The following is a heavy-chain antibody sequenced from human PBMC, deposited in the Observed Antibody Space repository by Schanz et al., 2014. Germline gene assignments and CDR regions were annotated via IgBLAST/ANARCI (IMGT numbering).Heavy chain of an antibody. J-gene: IGHJ4*02. V-gene: IGHV3-23*01. CDR3: ARDHTTESYFSAGPPIDY. CDR1: GFTFRGYA. CDR2: ISGSGGST. Sequence: DVQLLESGGGLVQPGGSLRLSCAASGFTFRGYAMSWVRQAPGRGLEWVSIISGSGGSTYYADSVKGRFTISRDNSKNTLFLQMNSLRAEDTAVYYCARDHTTESYFSAGPPIDYWGQVTLLTVSS. D-gene: IGHD1-26*01.